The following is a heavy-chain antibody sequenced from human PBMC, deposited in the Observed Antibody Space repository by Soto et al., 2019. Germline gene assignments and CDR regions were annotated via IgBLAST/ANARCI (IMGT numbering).Heavy chain of an antibody. Sequence: GGSLRLSFAASGFTFSSYAMHWVRQAPGKGLEWVAVISDDGSNKYYAGSVKGRFTISRDNSKNTLYLQMNSLRAEDTAVYYCARETYYDFWSGPYFGMDVWGQGTTVTVSS. CDR2: ISDDGSNK. J-gene: IGHJ6*02. V-gene: IGHV3-30-3*01. CDR1: GFTFSSYA. CDR3: ARETYYDFWSGPYFGMDV. D-gene: IGHD3-3*01.